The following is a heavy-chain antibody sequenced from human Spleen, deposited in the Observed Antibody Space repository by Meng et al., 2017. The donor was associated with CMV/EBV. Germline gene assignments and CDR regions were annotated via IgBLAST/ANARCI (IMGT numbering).Heavy chain of an antibody. J-gene: IGHJ4*02. CDR2: IFYSGNT. Sequence: SETLSLTCTVSGDSISRSSYYWGWIRQPPGKGLEWIGSIFYSGNTYYSPSLESRVTISVDTSKNQFSLKLSSVTAADTAVYYCAHGDYVDYWGQGTLVTVSS. D-gene: IGHD4-17*01. CDR1: GDSISRSSYY. CDR3: AHGDYVDY. V-gene: IGHV4-39*01.